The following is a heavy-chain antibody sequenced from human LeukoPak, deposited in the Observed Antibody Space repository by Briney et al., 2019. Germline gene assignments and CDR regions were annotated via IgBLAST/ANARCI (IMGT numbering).Heavy chain of an antibody. D-gene: IGHD6-19*01. Sequence: GRSLRLSCAASGFTFSSYAMHWVRQAPGKGLEWVAFIRYDGSNKYYADSVKGRFTISRDNSKNTLYLQMNSPRAEDTAVYYCARDLGSSGWADAFDIWGQGTMVTVSS. CDR1: GFTFSSYA. CDR2: IRYDGSNK. J-gene: IGHJ3*02. CDR3: ARDLGSSGWADAFDI. V-gene: IGHV3-30*04.